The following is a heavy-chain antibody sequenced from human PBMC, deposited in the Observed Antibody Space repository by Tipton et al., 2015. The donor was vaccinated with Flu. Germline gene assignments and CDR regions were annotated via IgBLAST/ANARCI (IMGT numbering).Heavy chain of an antibody. CDR3: TKDTRATAGMDV. CDR2: IHRSGNT. V-gene: IGHV4-38-2*02. CDR1: GDSIGSDYY. Sequence: TLSLTCSVSGDSIGSDYYWGWIRQPPGKGLEWLGNIHRSGNTYYNSSLKSRVTISLDKSKNQFSLRLSSVTAADTAVYYCTKDTRATAGMDVWGRGTTVTVSS. D-gene: IGHD1-1*01. J-gene: IGHJ6*02.